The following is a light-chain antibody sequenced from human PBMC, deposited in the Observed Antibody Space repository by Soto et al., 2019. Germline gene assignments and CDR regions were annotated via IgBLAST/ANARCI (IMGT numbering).Light chain of an antibody. V-gene: IGKV3D-20*02. CDR2: DAS. Sequence: EIVLTQSPGTLSLSPGERATLSCRASQSFNSIYLAWYQQKPGQAPRLLIYDASNRATGIPDRFSGSGSGTDFTLTISSLEPEDFAVYYCQQRSNWPTFGQGTRLEIK. CDR3: QQRSNWPT. J-gene: IGKJ5*01. CDR1: QSFNSIY.